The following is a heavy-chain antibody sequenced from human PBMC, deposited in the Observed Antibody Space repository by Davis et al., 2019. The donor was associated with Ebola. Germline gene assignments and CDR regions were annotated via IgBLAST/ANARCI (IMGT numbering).Heavy chain of an antibody. Sequence: TRYSPSFQGQVTISADRSIGTAYLQWSSLKASDTAMYYCARQTTVTTDFDYWGQGTLVTVSS. D-gene: IGHD4-17*01. CDR3: ARQTTVTTDFDY. V-gene: IGHV5-51*01. J-gene: IGHJ4*02. CDR2: T.